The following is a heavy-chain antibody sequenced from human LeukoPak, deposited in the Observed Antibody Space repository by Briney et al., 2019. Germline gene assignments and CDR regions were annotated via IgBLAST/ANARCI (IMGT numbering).Heavy chain of an antibody. D-gene: IGHD5-18*01. CDR3: ARAGVMDTAMVYYFDY. J-gene: IGHJ4*02. CDR1: GFAVSGNY. V-gene: IGHV3-53*01. Sequence: SGGSLRLSCAVSGFAVSGNYMSWVRQAPGKGLEWVSLIYSGGTTYYADSVKGRFAISRDNSKNTLYLQMNSLRAEDTAVYYCARAGVMDTAMVYYFDYWGQGTLVTVSS. CDR2: IYSGGTT.